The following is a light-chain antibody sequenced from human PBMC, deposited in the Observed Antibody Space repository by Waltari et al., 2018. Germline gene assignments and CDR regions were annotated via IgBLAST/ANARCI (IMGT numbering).Light chain of an antibody. CDR2: GAS. CDR3: QHYVRLPVT. J-gene: IGKJ1*01. CDR1: QSIGRS. V-gene: IGKV3-20*01. Sequence: EIMLTQSPGTLSLSPGERATLSCRTSQSIGRSLAWYQQKPGQAPSLLIDGASSRATDIPDRCSGSGSGPDVSLTINRLEPEDSALYYCQHYVRLPVTFGQGTKVEIK.